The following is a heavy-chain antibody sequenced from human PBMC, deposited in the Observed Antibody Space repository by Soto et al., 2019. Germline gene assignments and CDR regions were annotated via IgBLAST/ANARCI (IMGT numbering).Heavy chain of an antibody. CDR1: GFTFNSYV. V-gene: IGHV3-23*01. Sequence: PGGSLRLSCAASGFTFNSYVMTWVRQAPGEGLEWVSSISRSGRGSAYYADSVKGRFTISRDNSENTLFLQMNNLRDEDTALYYCARGRYLDSSDYWVANLPSDHWGLGTLVTVSS. CDR2: ISRSGRGSA. CDR3: ARGRYLDSSDYWVANLPSDH. J-gene: IGHJ4*02. D-gene: IGHD3-22*01.